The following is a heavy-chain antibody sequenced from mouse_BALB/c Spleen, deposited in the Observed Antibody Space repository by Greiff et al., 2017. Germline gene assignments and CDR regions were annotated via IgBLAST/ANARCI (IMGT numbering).Heavy chain of an antibody. D-gene: IGHD2-4*01. Sequence: EVQLQQSGPELVKTGASVKISCKASGYSFTGYYMHWVKQRPEQGLEWIGWIDPENGDTEYAPKFQGKATMTADTSSNTAYLQLSSLTSEDTAVYYCNAAITRGAMDYWGQGTSVTVSS. V-gene: IGHV14-4*02. CDR3: NAAITRGAMDY. CDR1: GYSFTGYY. CDR2: IDPENGDT. J-gene: IGHJ4*01.